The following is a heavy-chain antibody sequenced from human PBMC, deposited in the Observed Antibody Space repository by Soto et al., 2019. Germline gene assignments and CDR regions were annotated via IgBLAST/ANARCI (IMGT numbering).Heavy chain of an antibody. D-gene: IGHD6-13*01. CDR2: ISAYNGNT. Sequence: GASVKVSCKASGYTFTSYGISWVRQAPGQGLEWMGWISAYNGNTNYAQKLQGRVTMTTDTSTSTAYMELRSLRSDDTAVYYCARARWSSSRADVYYFDYWGQGTLVTVSS. V-gene: IGHV1-18*01. CDR3: ARARWSSSRADVYYFDY. J-gene: IGHJ4*02. CDR1: GYTFTSYG.